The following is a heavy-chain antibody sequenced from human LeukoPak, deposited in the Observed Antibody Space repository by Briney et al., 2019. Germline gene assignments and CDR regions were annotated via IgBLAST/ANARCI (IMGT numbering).Heavy chain of an antibody. Sequence: SETLSLTCTVSGGSISSSSYYWGWIRQPPGKGLEWIGSIYYSGSTYYNPSLKSRVTISVDTSKNQFSLKLSSVTAADTPVYYCARGGAVGATTASYVYWGQGTLVTVSS. V-gene: IGHV4-39*07. D-gene: IGHD1-26*01. CDR2: IYYSGST. CDR1: GGSISSSSYY. J-gene: IGHJ4*02. CDR3: ARGGAVGATTASYVY.